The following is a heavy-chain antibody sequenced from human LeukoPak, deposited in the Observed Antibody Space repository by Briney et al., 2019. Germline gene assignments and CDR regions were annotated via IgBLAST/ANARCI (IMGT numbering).Heavy chain of an antibody. D-gene: IGHD6-13*01. J-gene: IGHJ3*02. CDR1: GFTFSSYW. CDR2: IKQDGSEK. CDR3: ARDTKQQLVSFDI. Sequence: GGSLRLSCAASGFTFSSYWMSWVRQAPGKGLEWVANIKQDGSEKYYVDSVKGRFTISRDNAENSLYLQMNSLRAEDTAVYHCARDTKQQLVSFDIWGQGTMVTVSS. V-gene: IGHV3-7*01.